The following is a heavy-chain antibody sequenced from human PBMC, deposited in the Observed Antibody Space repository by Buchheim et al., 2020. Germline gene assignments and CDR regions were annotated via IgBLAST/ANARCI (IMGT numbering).Heavy chain of an antibody. J-gene: IGHJ4*02. Sequence: EVQLVESGGGLVQPGGSLRLSCAASGFTFSSYSMNWVRQAPGKGLEWVSYISSSSSTIYYADSVKGRFTISRDNAKNSLYLQMNSLRAEDKAVYYCARLRATGGPYFDYWGQGTL. V-gene: IGHV3-48*01. D-gene: IGHD1-26*01. CDR2: ISSSSSTI. CDR3: ARLRATGGPYFDY. CDR1: GFTFSSYS.